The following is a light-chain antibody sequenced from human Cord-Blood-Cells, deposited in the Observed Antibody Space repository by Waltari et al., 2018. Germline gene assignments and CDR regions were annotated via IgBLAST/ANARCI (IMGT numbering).Light chain of an antibody. CDR1: QSVSSN. Sequence: EIVMTQSPATLSVSPGERATLSCTASQSVSSNFAWYQQKPGQAPRLLIYGASTRATGIPARFSGSESGTEFTLTISSLQSEDFAVYYCQQYNNWPQTFGQGTKVEIK. J-gene: IGKJ1*01. CDR2: GAS. V-gene: IGKV3-15*01. CDR3: QQYNNWPQT.